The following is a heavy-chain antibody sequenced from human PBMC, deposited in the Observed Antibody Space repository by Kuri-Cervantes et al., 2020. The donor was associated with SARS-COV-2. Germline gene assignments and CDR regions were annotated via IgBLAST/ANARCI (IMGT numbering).Heavy chain of an antibody. CDR3: AGGSGGEDY. CDR2: ISSSSSSM. V-gene: IGHV3-21*06. J-gene: IGHJ4*02. Sequence: GESLKISCAASGFTFSSYTMRWVRQAPGKGLEWVSYISSSSSSMFYADSVKGRFTISRDNAKNSLYLQMSSLRADDTALYYCAGGSGGEDYWGQGTLVTVSS. CDR1: GFTFSSYT. D-gene: IGHD3-16*01.